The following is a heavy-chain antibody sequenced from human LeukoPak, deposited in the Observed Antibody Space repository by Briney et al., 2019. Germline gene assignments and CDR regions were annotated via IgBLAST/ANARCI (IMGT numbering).Heavy chain of an antibody. Sequence: ASVKVSCKASGHTFTSYAMNWVRQAPGQGLEWMGWINTNTGNPTYAQGFTGRFVFSLDTSVSTAYLQISSLKAEDTAVYYCAREDSSGYYENWFDPWGQGTLVTVSS. D-gene: IGHD3-22*01. CDR3: AREDSSGYYENWFDP. V-gene: IGHV7-4-1*02. J-gene: IGHJ5*02. CDR1: GHTFTSYA. CDR2: INTNTGNP.